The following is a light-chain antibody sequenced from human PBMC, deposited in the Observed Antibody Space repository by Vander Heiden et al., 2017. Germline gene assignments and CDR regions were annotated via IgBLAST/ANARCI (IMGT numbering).Light chain of an antibody. V-gene: IGLV1-44*01. CDR2: NNN. CDR3: ATGDDSLNGYV. J-gene: IGLJ1*01. CDR1: SSNIGSDT. Sequence: QSVLTHPPSASGTPVQRVTISCSGRSSNIGSDTVNWYQHLPGTAPKLLIYNNNQRPSGVPDRFSGSKSGTSASLAISGPQSEDEADYYCATGDDSLNGYVFGTGTKVTVL.